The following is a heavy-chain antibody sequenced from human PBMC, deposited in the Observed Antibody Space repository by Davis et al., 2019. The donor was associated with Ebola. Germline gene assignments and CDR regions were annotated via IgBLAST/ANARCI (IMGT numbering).Heavy chain of an antibody. J-gene: IGHJ4*02. CDR1: GGSISSGGYS. CDR2: IYHSGST. V-gene: IGHV4-30-2*01. CDR3: ARTRGRWAIDY. D-gene: IGHD4-23*01. Sequence: PSETLSLTCAVSGGSISSGGYSWSWIRQPPGKGLEWIGYIYHSGSTYYNPSLKSRVTISVDKSKNQFSLKLSSVTAADTAVYYCARTRGRWAIDYWGQGTLVTVSS.